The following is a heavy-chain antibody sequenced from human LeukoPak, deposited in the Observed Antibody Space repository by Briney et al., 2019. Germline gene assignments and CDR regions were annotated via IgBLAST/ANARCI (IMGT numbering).Heavy chain of an antibody. D-gene: IGHD2-21*02. Sequence: SETLSLTCAVYGGSFSGYYWSWIRQPPGKWLEWIGEINHSGSTNYNPSLKSRVTISVDTSKNQFSLKLSSVTAADTAVYYCASRGYCGGDCYLLAFDYWGQGTLVTVSS. CDR1: GGSFSGYY. J-gene: IGHJ4*02. CDR2: INHSGST. V-gene: IGHV4-34*01. CDR3: ASRGYCGGDCYLLAFDY.